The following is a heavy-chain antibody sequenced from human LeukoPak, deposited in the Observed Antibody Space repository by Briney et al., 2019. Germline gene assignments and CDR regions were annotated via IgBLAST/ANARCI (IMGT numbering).Heavy chain of an antibody. V-gene: IGHV3-73*01. CDR1: GFTFSGSA. CDR2: IRSKANSYAT. J-gene: IGHJ3*02. CDR3: TTRRPDAFDI. Sequence: SLRLSCAASGFTFSGSAMHWVRQASGKGLEWVGRIRSKANSYATADAASVKGRFTISRDDSKNTAYLQMNSLKTEDTAVYYCTTRRPDAFDIWGQGTMVTVSS.